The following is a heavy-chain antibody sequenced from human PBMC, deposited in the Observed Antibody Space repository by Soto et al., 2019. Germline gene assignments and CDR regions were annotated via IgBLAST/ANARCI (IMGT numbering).Heavy chain of an antibody. CDR3: AKERWEGYGMYV. Sequence: EVQLLESGGGLVQPGGSLRLSCAASGFTFSSYAMSWVRQAPGKGLEWVSTISGSGGSTYYADSVKGRFTISRDNSKNTLYLQMNRLRADTRAVYFCAKERWEGYGMYVWGQGTTVTVCS. V-gene: IGHV3-23*01. CDR1: GFTFSSYA. J-gene: IGHJ6*02. D-gene: IGHD1-26*01. CDR2: ISGSGGST.